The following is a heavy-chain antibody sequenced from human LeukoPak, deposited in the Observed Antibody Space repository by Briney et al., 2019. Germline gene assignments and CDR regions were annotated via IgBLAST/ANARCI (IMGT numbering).Heavy chain of an antibody. Sequence: SETLSLTCTVSGYSISSGYYWGWIRQPPGKGLEWIGYIYYSGSTNYNPSLKSRVTISVNTSKNQFSLKLSSVTAADTAAYYCARAPFFYSGSLYYMDVWGKGTTVTVSS. V-gene: IGHV4-38-2*02. CDR1: GYSISSGYY. CDR2: IYYSGST. D-gene: IGHD1-26*01. J-gene: IGHJ6*03. CDR3: ARAPFFYSGSLYYMDV.